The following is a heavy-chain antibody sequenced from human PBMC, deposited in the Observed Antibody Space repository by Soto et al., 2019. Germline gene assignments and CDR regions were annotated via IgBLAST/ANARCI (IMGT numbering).Heavy chain of an antibody. J-gene: IGHJ6*01. CDR1: GFTFSSYG. CDR2: ISYDGSNK. D-gene: IGHD3-3*01. Sequence: QVQLVESGGGVVQPGRSLRLSCAASGFTFSSYGMHWVRQAPGKGLEWVAVISYDGSNKYYADSVKGRFTISRDNSKNTLYLQMNSLRAEDTAVYYCASTPDFGVKYYGMDVW. CDR3: ASTPDFGVKYYGMDV. V-gene: IGHV3-30*03.